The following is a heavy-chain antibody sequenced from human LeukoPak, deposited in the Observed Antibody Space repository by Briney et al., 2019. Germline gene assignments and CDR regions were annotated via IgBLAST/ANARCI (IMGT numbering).Heavy chain of an antibody. Sequence: SETLSLTCTVSGGSISSYYWSWIRQPPGKGLEWLGYIYYSGSTNYNPSLRSRVTISVDTSKNQFSLKLSSVTAADTAVYYCARGHYSSSWYVFDYWGQGTLVTVSS. CDR2: IYYSGST. V-gene: IGHV4-59*01. CDR3: ARGHYSSSWYVFDY. D-gene: IGHD6-13*01. J-gene: IGHJ4*02. CDR1: GGSISSYY.